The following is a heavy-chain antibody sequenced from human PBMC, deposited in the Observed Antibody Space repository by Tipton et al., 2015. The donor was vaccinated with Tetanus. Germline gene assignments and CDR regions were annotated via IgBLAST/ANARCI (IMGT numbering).Heavy chain of an antibody. CDR3: ARANYDFPNKGPFDS. Sequence: TLSLTCTVSGGSIRSGDYQWNWIRQPPGKGLEWLAYISPSGRSNSNYSLKSRITVSQDKSKNQFSLKLTSVTAADTAVYYCARANYDFPNKGPFDSWGQGTLVIVSS. D-gene: IGHD3-3*01. CDR2: ISPSGRS. V-gene: IGHV4-61*08. J-gene: IGHJ4*02. CDR1: GGSIRSGDYQ.